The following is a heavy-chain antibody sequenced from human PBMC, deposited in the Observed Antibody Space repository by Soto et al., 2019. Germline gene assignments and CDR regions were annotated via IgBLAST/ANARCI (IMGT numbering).Heavy chain of an antibody. Sequence: SETLSLTCAVSGGSISSGGYSWSWIRQPPGKGLEWIGYIYHSGSTYYNPSLKSRVTISVDRSKNQFSLKLSSVTAADTAVYYCARASDDYGGNSGGLYYFDYWGQGTLVTVSS. V-gene: IGHV4-30-2*01. J-gene: IGHJ4*02. CDR3: ARASDDYGGNSGGLYYFDY. CDR1: GGSISSGGYS. D-gene: IGHD4-17*01. CDR2: IYHSGST.